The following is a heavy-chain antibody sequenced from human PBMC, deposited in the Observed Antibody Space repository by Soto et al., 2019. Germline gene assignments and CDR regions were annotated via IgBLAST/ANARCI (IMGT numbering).Heavy chain of an antibody. J-gene: IGHJ4*02. CDR2: ISGSGGGT. CDR1: GFTFSSFA. Sequence: EVQLLESGGGLVQPGGSLRLSCAASGFTFSSFAMSWVRQAPGKGLEWVSAISGSGGGTYYADSVKGRFTSSRDNSKTTLYLQMNSLRAEETAVYYCAKDNRRRYDHDSSGLYWGQGTLVTVSS. D-gene: IGHD3-22*01. V-gene: IGHV3-23*01. CDR3: AKDNRRRYDHDSSGLY.